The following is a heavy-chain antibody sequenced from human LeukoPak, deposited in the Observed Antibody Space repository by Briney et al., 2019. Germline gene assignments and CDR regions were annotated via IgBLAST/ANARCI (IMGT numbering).Heavy chain of an antibody. D-gene: IGHD5-18*01. CDR2: ISYSGSA. V-gene: IGHV4-39*01. Sequence: SETLSLTCTVSGDSISSSSYYWGWIRQPPGKGLEWIGSISYSGSAYYNPSLKSRVTISVDTSKNQFSLKLSSVTAADTAVYYCARHARYSYGYTDYWGQGTLVTVPS. J-gene: IGHJ4*02. CDR3: ARHARYSYGYTDY. CDR1: GDSISSSSYY.